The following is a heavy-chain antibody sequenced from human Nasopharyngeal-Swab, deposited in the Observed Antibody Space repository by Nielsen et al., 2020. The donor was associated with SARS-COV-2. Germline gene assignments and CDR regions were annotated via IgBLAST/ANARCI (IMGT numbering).Heavy chain of an antibody. CDR3: GKDGGGDTGYSGYDFPGVPKIGFDI. Sequence: ASVKVSCKASGYTFTSYAMNWVRQAPGQGLEWMGWINTNTGNPTYAQGFTGRFVFSLDTSVSTAYLQISSLKAEDTAVYYWGKDGGGDTGYSGYDFPGVPKIGFDIWGQGTMVTVSS. CDR2: INTNTGNP. V-gene: IGHV7-4-1*02. CDR1: GYTFTSYA. D-gene: IGHD5-12*01. J-gene: IGHJ3*02.